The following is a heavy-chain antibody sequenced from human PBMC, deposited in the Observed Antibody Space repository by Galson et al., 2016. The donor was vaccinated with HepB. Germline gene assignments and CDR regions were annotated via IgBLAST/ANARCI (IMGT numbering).Heavy chain of an antibody. CDR2: MGGPGDGP. Sequence: SLRLSCAASGVTFARYSMPWVRQAPGKGLEWVSAMGGPGDGPYYADSVQGRFILSRDESYNTVYLQMNSLRAEDTAIYYCAIYIHPKFDPWGQGTLVTVSS. D-gene: IGHD2-2*02. CDR1: GVTFARYS. V-gene: IGHV3-23*01. CDR3: AIYIHPKFDP. J-gene: IGHJ5*02.